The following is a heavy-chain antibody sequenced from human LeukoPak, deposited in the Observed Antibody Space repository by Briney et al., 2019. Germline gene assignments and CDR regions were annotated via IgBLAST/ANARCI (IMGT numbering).Heavy chain of an antibody. V-gene: IGHV1-2*02. CDR2: INPNSGGT. D-gene: IGHD1-1*01. Sequence: GASVKVSCKASGYTFTGYYMHWVRQAPGQGLEWTGWINPNSGGTNYAQKFQGRVTMTRDTSISTAYMELSRLRSDDTAVYYCARANSILWPSLYWGQGTLVTVSS. CDR1: GYTFTGYY. CDR3: ARANSILWPSLY. J-gene: IGHJ4*02.